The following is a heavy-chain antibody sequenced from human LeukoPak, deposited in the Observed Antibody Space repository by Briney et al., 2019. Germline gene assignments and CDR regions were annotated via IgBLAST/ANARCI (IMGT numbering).Heavy chain of an antibody. V-gene: IGHV3-30*02. Sequence: GGSLRLSCAASGLTFSSYGMHWVRQAPGKGLEWVAFTRYDGSNKYYADSVKGRFTISRDNSENTLYLQMNSLRAEDTAVYYCAKDLATVTTSWFDPWGQGTLVTVSS. CDR1: GLTFSSYG. CDR2: TRYDGSNK. J-gene: IGHJ5*02. D-gene: IGHD4-17*01. CDR3: AKDLATVTTSWFDP.